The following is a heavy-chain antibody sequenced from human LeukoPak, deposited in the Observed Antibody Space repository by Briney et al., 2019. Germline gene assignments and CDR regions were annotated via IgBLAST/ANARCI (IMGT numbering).Heavy chain of an antibody. J-gene: IGHJ4*02. Sequence: SETLSLTCTVSGGSISSYYWSWIRQPPGKGLEWIGYIYYSGSTNYNPSLKSRVAISVDTSKNQFSLKLSSVTAADTAVYYCARAAIFLGPFDYWGQGTLVTVSS. V-gene: IGHV4-59*01. CDR3: ARAAIFLGPFDY. CDR2: IYYSGST. CDR1: GGSISSYY. D-gene: IGHD3-9*01.